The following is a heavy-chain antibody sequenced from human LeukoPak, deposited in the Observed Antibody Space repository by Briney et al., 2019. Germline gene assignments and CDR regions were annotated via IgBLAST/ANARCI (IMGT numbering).Heavy chain of an antibody. CDR1: GFTFDDYG. J-gene: IGHJ4*02. V-gene: IGHV3-20*04. Sequence: GGSLRLSCAASGFTFDDYGMGCVRQAPGKGLEWVSGINWNGGSTGYADSVKGRFTISRDNAKNSLYLQMNSLRAEDTALYYCAREGGGIGYCSSTSCPYYFDYWGQGTLVTVSS. CDR2: INWNGGST. CDR3: AREGGGIGYCSSTSCPYYFDY. D-gene: IGHD2-2*01.